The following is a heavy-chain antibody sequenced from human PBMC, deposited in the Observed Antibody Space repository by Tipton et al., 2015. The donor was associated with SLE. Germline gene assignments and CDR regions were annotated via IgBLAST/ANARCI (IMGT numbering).Heavy chain of an antibody. CDR2: ISHSGTT. Sequence: TLSLTCAVYGGSFSGDYWNWIRQPPGKGLEWVGEISHSGTTNYNPSLKSRVTISLDTSKNQFSLRLSSVTAADTAVYYCARAWTATLNYFDYWGQGTQVTVSS. V-gene: IGHV4-34*01. J-gene: IGHJ4*02. CDR3: ARAWTATLNYFDY. D-gene: IGHD1-1*01. CDR1: GGSFSGDY.